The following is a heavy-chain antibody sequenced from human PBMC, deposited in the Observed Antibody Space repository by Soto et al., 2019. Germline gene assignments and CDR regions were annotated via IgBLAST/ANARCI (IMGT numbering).Heavy chain of an antibody. J-gene: IGHJ4*02. V-gene: IGHV1-69*08. CDR3: ARDEMATTKDQFEY. Sequence: QVQLVQSGAEVKKPGSSVKVSCKASGGTFSSYTISWVRQAPGQGLEWMGRIIPILGIANYAQKFQGRVTITADKSTSTADMELSSLRSEDTAVYYCARDEMATTKDQFEYWGQGTLVTVSS. CDR1: GGTFSSYT. CDR2: IIPILGIA. D-gene: IGHD1-1*01.